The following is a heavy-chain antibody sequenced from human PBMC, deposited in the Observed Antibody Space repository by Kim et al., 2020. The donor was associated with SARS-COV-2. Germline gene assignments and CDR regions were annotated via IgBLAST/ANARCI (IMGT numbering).Heavy chain of an antibody. V-gene: IGHV3-23*01. CDR3: AKAGQGGRVYYYYGMDV. Sequence: GGSLRLSCAASGFTFSSYAMSWVRQAPGKGLEWVSAISGSGGSTYYADSVKGRFTISRDNSKNTLYLQMNSLRAEDTAVYYCAKAGQGGRVYYYYGMDVWGQWTTVTVSS. CDR1: GFTFSSYA. D-gene: IGHD1-26*01. J-gene: IGHJ6*02. CDR2: ISGSGGST.